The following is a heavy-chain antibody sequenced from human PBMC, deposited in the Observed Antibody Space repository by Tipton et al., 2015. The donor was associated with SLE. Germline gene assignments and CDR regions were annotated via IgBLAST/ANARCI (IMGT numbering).Heavy chain of an antibody. D-gene: IGHD1-26*01. CDR2: IKEDGSDK. J-gene: IGHJ4*02. Sequence: SLRLSCAASGFTFSTYWMSWVRQAPGKGLEWVANIKEDGSDKYYVDSVKGRFTISRDDAKNSLYLQMNSLRVEDTAVYYCARNSGFDYWGQGTLVTVSS. V-gene: IGHV3-7*01. CDR3: ARNSGFDY. CDR1: GFTFSTYW.